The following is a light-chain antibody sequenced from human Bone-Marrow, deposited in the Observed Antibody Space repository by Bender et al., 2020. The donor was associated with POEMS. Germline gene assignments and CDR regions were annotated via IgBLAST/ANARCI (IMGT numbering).Light chain of an antibody. J-gene: IGLJ3*02. CDR3: CSFAGSYPVV. CDR1: SSDVGGYNL. CDR2: DVT. V-gene: IGLV2-11*01. Sequence: QSALTQPRSVSGSPGQSVTISCTGTSSDVGGYNLVSWYQQHPGKAPKLMIYDVTKRPSGVPDRFSGFKSGNTASLIISGLQAEDEADYYCCSFAGSYPVVFGGGTKLTVL.